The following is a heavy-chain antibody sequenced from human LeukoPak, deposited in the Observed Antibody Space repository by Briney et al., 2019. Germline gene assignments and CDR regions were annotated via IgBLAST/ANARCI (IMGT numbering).Heavy chain of an antibody. V-gene: IGHV1-69*06. CDR3: ARTALPGPVDTAMDPDY. CDR2: IIPIFGTA. CDR1: GYTFTSYG. D-gene: IGHD5-18*01. Sequence: SVKVSCKASGYTFTSYGISWVRQAPGQGLEWMGGIIPIFGTANYAQKFQGRVTITADKSTSTAYMELSSLRSEDTAVYYCARTALPGPVDTAMDPDYWGQGTLVTVSS. J-gene: IGHJ4*02.